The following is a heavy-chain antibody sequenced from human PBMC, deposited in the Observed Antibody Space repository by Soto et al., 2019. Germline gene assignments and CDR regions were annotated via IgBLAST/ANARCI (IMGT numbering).Heavy chain of an antibody. CDR1: GFTLSSSA. CDR3: ARATQYYFDTSGYPTGPHFAFDI. Sequence: SVKVSCKTSGFTLSSSAVHWVRQARGHRLQCIGWIDVGSGNANYAQMDQERVTISRDMSTSTAYMELTSLRPADTAVYYCARATQYYFDTSGYPTGPHFAFDIWGQGTMVTVSS. V-gene: IGHV1-58*01. CDR2: IDVGSGNA. D-gene: IGHD3-22*01. J-gene: IGHJ3*02.